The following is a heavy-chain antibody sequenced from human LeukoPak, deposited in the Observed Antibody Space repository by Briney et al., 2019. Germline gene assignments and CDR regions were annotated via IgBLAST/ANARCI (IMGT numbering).Heavy chain of an antibody. V-gene: IGHV4-34*01. D-gene: IGHD2-2*03. CDR1: GGSFSGYY. CDR3: ARGSLDIVVVLANWFDP. J-gene: IGHJ5*02. Sequence: SETLSLTCAVYGGSFSGYYWSWIRQPPGKGLEWIGEINHSGSTNYNPSLKSRVTISVDTSKNQFSLKLSSVTAADTAVYYCARGSLDIVVVLANWFDPWGQGTLVTVSS. CDR2: INHSGST.